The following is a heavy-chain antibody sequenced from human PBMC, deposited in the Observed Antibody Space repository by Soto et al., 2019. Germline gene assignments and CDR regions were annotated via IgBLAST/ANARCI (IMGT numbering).Heavy chain of an antibody. CDR3: ARDGYCSGGSCYSDAFDI. D-gene: IGHD2-15*01. CDR1: GYTFTGYY. CDR2: INPNSGGT. J-gene: IGHJ3*02. V-gene: IGHV1-2*02. Sequence: ASVKVSCKASGYTFTGYYMHWVRQAPGQGLEWMGWINPNSGGTNYAQKFQGRVTMTRDTPISTAYMELSRLRSDDTAVYYCARDGYCSGGSCYSDAFDIWGQGTMVNV.